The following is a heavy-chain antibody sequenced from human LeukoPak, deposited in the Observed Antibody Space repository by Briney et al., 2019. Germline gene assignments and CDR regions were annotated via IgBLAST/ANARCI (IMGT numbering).Heavy chain of an antibody. D-gene: IGHD6-6*01. V-gene: IGHV3-30*01. CDR1: GFTFSSYA. CDR3: AGATFESIAARALY. CDR2: ISYDGSNK. Sequence: GRSLRLSCAASGFTFSSYAMHWVRQAPGKGLEWVAVISYDGSNKYYADSVKGRFTISRDNSKNTLYLQMNSLRAEDTAVYYCAGATFESIAARALYWGQGTLVTVSS. J-gene: IGHJ4*02.